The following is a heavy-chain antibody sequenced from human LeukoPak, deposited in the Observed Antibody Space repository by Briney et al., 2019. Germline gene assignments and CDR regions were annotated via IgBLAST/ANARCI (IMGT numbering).Heavy chain of an antibody. D-gene: IGHD1-26*01. CDR2: IYHSGST. V-gene: IGHV4-38-2*02. CDR1: GYSISSGYY. J-gene: IGHJ6*03. Sequence: SETLSLTCTVSGYSISSGYYWGWIRRPPGKGLEWIGRIYHSGSTYYNPSLKSRVTISVDTSKNQFSLKLSSVTAADTAVYYCARVRWEPAYYYYYMDVWGKGTTVTVSS. CDR3: ARVRWEPAYYYYYMDV.